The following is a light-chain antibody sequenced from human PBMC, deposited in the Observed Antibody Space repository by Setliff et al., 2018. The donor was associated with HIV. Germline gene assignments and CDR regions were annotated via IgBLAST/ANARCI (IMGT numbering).Light chain of an antibody. Sequence: QSVLTQPASVSGSPGQSITVSCTGTSNDIGAYDYVSWYQQHPGKAPKLMVYAVTDQPSGVSNRFSGSKSGNTASLTISGLQAEDEADYYCGSYTRRSTLVFGPGTKVTVL. J-gene: IGLJ1*01. CDR2: AVT. CDR3: GSYTRRSTLV. CDR1: SNDIGAYDY. V-gene: IGLV2-14*03.